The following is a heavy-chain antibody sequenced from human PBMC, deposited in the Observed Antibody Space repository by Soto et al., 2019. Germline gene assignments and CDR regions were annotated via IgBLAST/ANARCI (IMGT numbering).Heavy chain of an antibody. Sequence: QVQLVQSGAEVKKPGSSVKVSCKASGGTFSSYAISWVRQAPGQGLEWMGGIIPIFGTANYAQKFQGRVTITADESTRTAYMELSSLRSEDTAVYYCARDRMRTTGTTRGYYFDYWGQGTLVTVSS. CDR2: IIPIFGTA. V-gene: IGHV1-69*01. CDR1: GGTFSSYA. D-gene: IGHD1-1*01. J-gene: IGHJ4*02. CDR3: ARDRMRTTGTTRGYYFDY.